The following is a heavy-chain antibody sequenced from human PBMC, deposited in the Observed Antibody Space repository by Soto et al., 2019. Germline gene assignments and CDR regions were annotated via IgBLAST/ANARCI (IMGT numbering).Heavy chain of an antibody. Sequence: SETLSLTCAVSGGSFGAYFWNWIRQPPGKGLEWIGYIYYSGSTYYNPSLKSRVTISVDTSKNQFSLKLSSVTAADTAVYYCARVGYDSSGYPTDFDYWGQGTLVTAPQ. V-gene: IGHV4-31*11. J-gene: IGHJ4*02. D-gene: IGHD3-22*01. CDR2: IYYSGST. CDR3: ARVGYDSSGYPTDFDY. CDR1: GGSFGAYF.